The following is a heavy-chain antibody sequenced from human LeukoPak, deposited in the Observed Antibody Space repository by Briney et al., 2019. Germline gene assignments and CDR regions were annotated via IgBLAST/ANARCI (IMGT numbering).Heavy chain of an antibody. D-gene: IGHD4-17*01. J-gene: IGHJ4*02. CDR1: GYTFTSYY. Sequence: VASVKVSCKASGYTFTSYYMHGVRQAPGKGVEWMGIINSSGGSTSYAQKFQGRVTMTRDTSTSTVYMELSCLRSEDTAVYYCARGDYGDYGTYYWGQGTLVTVSS. V-gene: IGHV1-46*01. CDR3: ARGDYGDYGTYY. CDR2: INSSGGST.